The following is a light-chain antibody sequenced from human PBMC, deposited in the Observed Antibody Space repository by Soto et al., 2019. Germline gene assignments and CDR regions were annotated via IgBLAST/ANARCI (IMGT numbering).Light chain of an antibody. J-gene: IGKJ5*01. CDR1: QSVSNY. CDR3: QQYNNWPQT. CDR2: DAS. Sequence: DIVVTQSPATLSLSPGERVTLSCRASQSVSNYLAWYQQKPGQAPRLLIYDASKRATGIPARFSGSGSGTEFTLTISSLQSEDFAVYYCQQYNNWPQTFGQGTRLEIK. V-gene: IGKV3D-15*01.